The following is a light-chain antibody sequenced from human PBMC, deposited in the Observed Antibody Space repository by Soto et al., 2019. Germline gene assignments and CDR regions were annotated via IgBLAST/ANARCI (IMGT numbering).Light chain of an antibody. J-gene: IGKJ4*01. Sequence: DIQMTQSPSSLSASVGDRVTITCQASQDISNYLNWYQQKPGKAPKLLIYDASNLETGVPSRFSGSGSGTDFTFTISSLQSVDISTYYCQQYDDLPLTFGGGTKVETK. CDR3: QQYDDLPLT. CDR1: QDISNY. CDR2: DAS. V-gene: IGKV1-33*01.